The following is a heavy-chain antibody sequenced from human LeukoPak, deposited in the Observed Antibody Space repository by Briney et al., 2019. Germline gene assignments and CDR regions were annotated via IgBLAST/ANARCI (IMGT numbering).Heavy chain of an antibody. J-gene: IGHJ4*02. D-gene: IGHD7-27*01. CDR2: ISSSSRTI. Sequence: AGGSLRLSCAASGFTFSDYSMNWVRQAPGKGLEWLSYISSSSRTIYYADSVRGRFTVSRDNAKDSLYLQLNSLRAEDTAVYYCAGGGGGESLDYWGQGTLVTVSS. CDR3: AGGGGGESLDY. V-gene: IGHV3-48*01. CDR1: GFTFSDYS.